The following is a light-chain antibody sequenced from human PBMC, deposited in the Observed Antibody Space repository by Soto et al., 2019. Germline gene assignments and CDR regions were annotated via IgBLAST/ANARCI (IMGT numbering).Light chain of an antibody. Sequence: QSALTQPASVSGSPGQSITISCTGTSSDVGGYDFVSWYQQHPGKAPKLTIYDVTKRPSWVPDRFSGAKSGNSASLTISGLRAEDEADYYCCSYAGSYNLGVFGGGTKVTVL. V-gene: IGLV2-11*01. CDR1: SSDVGGYDF. CDR3: CSYAGSYNLGV. CDR2: DVT. J-gene: IGLJ3*02.